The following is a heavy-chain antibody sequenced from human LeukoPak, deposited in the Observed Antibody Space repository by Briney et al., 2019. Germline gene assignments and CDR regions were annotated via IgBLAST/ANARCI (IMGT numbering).Heavy chain of an antibody. Sequence: SQTLSLTCVISGDSFSSNGVAWNWIRQSPSRGLEWLGRTYYRSKWYHDYAVSVKSRITISPDTSKNLFSLQLNSVTPEDTAVYYCARGKYSAFDIWGQGTMVTVSS. CDR3: ARGKYSAFDI. D-gene: IGHD2-21*01. V-gene: IGHV6-1*01. CDR1: GDSFSSNGVA. CDR2: TYYRSKWYH. J-gene: IGHJ3*02.